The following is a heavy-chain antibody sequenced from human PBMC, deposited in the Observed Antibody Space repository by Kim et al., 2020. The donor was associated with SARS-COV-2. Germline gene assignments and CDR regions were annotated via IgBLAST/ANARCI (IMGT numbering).Heavy chain of an antibody. D-gene: IGHD3-16*01. Sequence: SETLSLTCTVSGDSINSCSYYWGWIRQPPGKGLEWVGTLYYTGSTYFNPSLRSRATISFGSSKKQFSLKLSSATAADTAVYYCARLATTADGDYVGYESWGQGTLVTVSS. CDR1: GDSINSCSYY. CDR3: ARLATTADGDYVGYES. V-gene: IGHV4-39*01. CDR2: LYYTGST. J-gene: IGHJ1*01.